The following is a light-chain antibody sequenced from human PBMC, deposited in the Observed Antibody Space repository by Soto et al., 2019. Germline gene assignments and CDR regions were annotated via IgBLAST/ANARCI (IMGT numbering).Light chain of an antibody. Sequence: DIQMTQSPSSLSASLGDIVTITCRTSQNIYNSLNWYQQKAGRAPAVLIYGASNLQGGVPSRFSGSGSGTEFILTINNLQPEDFASYFCLQVYSFPRTFGLGTKVDIK. J-gene: IGKJ1*01. CDR2: GAS. V-gene: IGKV1-39*01. CDR3: LQVYSFPRT. CDR1: QNIYNS.